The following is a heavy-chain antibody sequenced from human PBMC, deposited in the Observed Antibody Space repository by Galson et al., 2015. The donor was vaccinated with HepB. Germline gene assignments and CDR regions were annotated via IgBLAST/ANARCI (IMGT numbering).Heavy chain of an antibody. CDR2: INAGNGNT. J-gene: IGHJ4*02. Sequence: SVKVSCKASGYTFTSYAMHWVRQAPGQRLEWMGWINAGNGNTKYSQKFQGRVTITRDTSASTAYMELSSLRSEDTAVYYCATKGTWITYFDYWGQGTLVTVSS. V-gene: IGHV1-3*01. D-gene: IGHD1-1*01. CDR1: GYTFTSYA. CDR3: ATKGTWITYFDY.